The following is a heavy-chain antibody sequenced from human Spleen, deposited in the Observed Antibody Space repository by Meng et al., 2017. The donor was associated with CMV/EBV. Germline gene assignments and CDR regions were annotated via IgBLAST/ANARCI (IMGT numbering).Heavy chain of an antibody. J-gene: IGHJ4*02. CDR1: GDTYTNYA. CDR3: ARFIQQDGSLDY. V-gene: IGHV7-4-1*01. D-gene: IGHD5-18*01. CDR2: INTNTGNP. Sequence: EASGDTYTNYAGNWVRQAPGQGREWMEWINTNTGNPTYAQGFTGRFVFSLDTSVSTAYLQFYSLKAEDTAVYYCARFIQQDGSLDYWGQGTLVTVSS.